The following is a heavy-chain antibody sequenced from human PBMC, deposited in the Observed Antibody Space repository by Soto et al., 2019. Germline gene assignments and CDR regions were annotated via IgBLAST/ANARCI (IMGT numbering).Heavy chain of an antibody. Sequence: SETLSLTCTVSGGSISSYYWSWIRQPPGKGLEWIGYIYYSGSTNYNPSLKSRVTISVDTSKNQFSLKLSSVTAADTAVYYCARRYGVFFDYWGQGTLVTVSS. D-gene: IGHD4-17*01. CDR2: IYYSGST. CDR3: ARRYGVFFDY. CDR1: GGSISSYY. V-gene: IGHV4-59*08. J-gene: IGHJ4*02.